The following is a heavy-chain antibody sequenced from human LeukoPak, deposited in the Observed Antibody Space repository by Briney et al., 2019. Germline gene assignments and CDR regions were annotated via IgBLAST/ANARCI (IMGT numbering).Heavy chain of an antibody. CDR1: GGSISSSSYY. Sequence: SETLSLTCTVSGGSISSSSYYWGWIRQPPGKGLEWIGSIYYSGSTYYNPSLKSRVTISVDTSKNQFSLKVSSVTAADTAVYYCARDPPKDYYGSGRNFDYWGQGTLVTVSS. D-gene: IGHD3-10*01. V-gene: IGHV4-39*07. CDR2: IYYSGST. CDR3: ARDPPKDYYGSGRNFDY. J-gene: IGHJ4*02.